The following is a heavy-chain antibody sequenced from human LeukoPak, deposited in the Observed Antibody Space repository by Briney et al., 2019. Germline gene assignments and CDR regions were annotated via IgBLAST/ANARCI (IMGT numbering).Heavy chain of an antibody. CDR1: GGSISSSSYY. J-gene: IGHJ4*02. CDR2: IYYSGST. Sequence: PSETLSLTCAVSGGSISSSSYYWGWIRRPPGKGLEWIGSIYYSGSTYYNPSLKSRVTISVDTSKNQFSLKLSSVTAADTAVYYCARHIRGGAAVSITMIVKSPSYFDYWGQGTLVTVSS. D-gene: IGHD3-22*01. V-gene: IGHV4-39*01. CDR3: ARHIRGGAAVSITMIVKSPSYFDY.